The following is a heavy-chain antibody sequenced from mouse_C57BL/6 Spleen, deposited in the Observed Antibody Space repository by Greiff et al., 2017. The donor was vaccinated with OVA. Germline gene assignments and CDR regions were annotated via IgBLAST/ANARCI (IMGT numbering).Heavy chain of an antibody. J-gene: IGHJ1*03. Sequence: QVQLQQPGAELVKPGASVKLSCKASGYTFTSYWMQWVKQRPGQGLEWIGEIDPSDSYTNYNQKFKGKATLTVDTSSSTAYMQLSSLTSEDSAVYYCARRHYGSSHRYFDVWGTGTTVTVSS. CDR1: GYTFTSYW. CDR2: IDPSDSYT. D-gene: IGHD1-1*01. CDR3: ARRHYGSSHRYFDV. V-gene: IGHV1-50*01.